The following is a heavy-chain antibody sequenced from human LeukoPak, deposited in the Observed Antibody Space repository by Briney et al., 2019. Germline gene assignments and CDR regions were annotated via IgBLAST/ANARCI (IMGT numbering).Heavy chain of an antibody. CDR3: AKGARDGYDLGYYYYYGMDV. J-gene: IGHJ6*02. V-gene: IGHV3-23*01. CDR2: ISGSGGST. CDR1: GFTFSSYA. D-gene: IGHD5-12*01. Sequence: GGSLRLSCAASGFTFSSYAMSWVRQAPGKGLEWVSAISGSGGSTYYADSVKGRFTISRDNSKNTLYLQMNSLRAEDTAVYYCAKGARDGYDLGYYYYYGMDVWGQGTTVTVS.